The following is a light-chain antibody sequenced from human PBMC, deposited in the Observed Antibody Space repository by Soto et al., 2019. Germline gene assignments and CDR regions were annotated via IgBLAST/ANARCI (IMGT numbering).Light chain of an antibody. J-gene: IGKJ1*01. CDR3: MQALQTPT. Sequence: DTVVTQSPLSLPVTPGEPASISCRSSQSLLHSNGYNYLDWYLQKPGQSPQLLIYLGSNRASGVPDRFSGSGSGTDFTLKISRVEAEDVGVYYCMQALQTPTFGQGTKVDIK. CDR1: QSLLHSNGYNY. CDR2: LGS. V-gene: IGKV2-28*01.